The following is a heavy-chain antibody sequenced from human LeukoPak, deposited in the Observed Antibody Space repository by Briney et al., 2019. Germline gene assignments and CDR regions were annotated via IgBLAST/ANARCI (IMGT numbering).Heavy chain of an antibody. CDR2: ISGSGGET. J-gene: IGHJ6*02. V-gene: IGHV3-23*01. D-gene: IGHD3-22*01. Sequence: GGSLRLSCAASGFIFSNYVVSWVRQAPGKGLEWVSVISGSGGETNYAASVKGRFTISRDNSKNTLFLQMNSLRAEDTAVYYCAKPGGDRSGHYYDYYYGMDVWGQGTTVTVSS. CDR1: GFIFSNYV. CDR3: AKPGGDRSGHYYDYYYGMDV.